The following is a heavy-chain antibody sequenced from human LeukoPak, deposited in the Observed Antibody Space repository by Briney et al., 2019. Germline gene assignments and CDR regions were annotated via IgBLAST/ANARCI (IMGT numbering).Heavy chain of an antibody. Sequence: GGSLRLSCAASGFTVSSDHMSWVRQAPGKGLEWVSVIYNAGRTYYADSVKGRFTISRDNSKNTLYLQMNSLRAEDTAVYYCARDRGSYSSGWYYQDWGQGTLDAVSS. CDR1: GFTVSSDH. CDR3: ARDRGSYSSGWYYQD. V-gene: IGHV3-53*01. D-gene: IGHD6-19*01. CDR2: IYNAGRT. J-gene: IGHJ4*02.